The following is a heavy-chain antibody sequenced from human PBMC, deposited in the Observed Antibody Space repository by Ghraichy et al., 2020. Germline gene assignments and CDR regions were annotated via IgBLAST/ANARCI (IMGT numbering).Heavy chain of an antibody. J-gene: IGHJ4*02. CDR1: GASISSSNNW. Sequence: SETLSLTCAVSGASISSSNNWWSWVRQPPGKGLEWIGEIHRNGSTNYSPSLKSRVTISVDKSKNHFSLKLSSVTAADTAVYYCAGGWGDYAYWGRGTLVTVSS. D-gene: IGHD4-17*01. CDR3: AGGWGDYAY. V-gene: IGHV4-4*02. CDR2: IHRNGST.